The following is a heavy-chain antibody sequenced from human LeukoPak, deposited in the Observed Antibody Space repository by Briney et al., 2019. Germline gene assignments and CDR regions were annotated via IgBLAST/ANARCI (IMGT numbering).Heavy chain of an antibody. CDR1: GGTFSSYA. CDR3: ARGVPWFGESYFDY. J-gene: IGHJ4*02. Sequence: SVKVSCKASGGTFSSYAISWVRQAPGQGLEWMGGNIPIFGTANYAQKFQGRVTITADESTSTAYMELSSLRSEDTAVYYCARGVPWFGESYFDYWGQGTLVTVSS. D-gene: IGHD3-10*01. V-gene: IGHV1-69*13. CDR2: NIPIFGTA.